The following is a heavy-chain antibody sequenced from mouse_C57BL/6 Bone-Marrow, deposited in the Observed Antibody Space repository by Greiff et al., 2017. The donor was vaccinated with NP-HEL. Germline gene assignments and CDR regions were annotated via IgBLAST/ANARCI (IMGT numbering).Heavy chain of an antibody. CDR1: GFTFSSYA. D-gene: IGHD2-3*01. CDR2: ISDGGSYT. Sequence: EVQLQQSGGGLVKPGGSLKLSCAASGFTFSSYAMSWVRQTPEKRLEWVATISDGGSYTYYPDNVKGRFTISRDNAKNNLYLQMSHLKSEDTAMYYCASDGDDGYYAAWFAYWGQGTLVTVSA. V-gene: IGHV5-4*01. J-gene: IGHJ3*01. CDR3: ASDGDDGYYAAWFAY.